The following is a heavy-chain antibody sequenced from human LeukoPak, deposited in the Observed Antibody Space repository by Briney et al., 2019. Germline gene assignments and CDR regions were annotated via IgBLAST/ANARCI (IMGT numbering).Heavy chain of an antibody. Sequence: ASVKVSCKASGYTFTSYGISWVRQAPGQGLEWMGWISAYNGNTNYAQKLQGRVTMTTDTSTSTAYMELSRLRSDDTAVYYCARAVDIVVVPAAPFDPWGQGTLVTVSS. CDR1: GYTFTSYG. V-gene: IGHV1-18*01. D-gene: IGHD2-2*03. J-gene: IGHJ5*02. CDR3: ARAVDIVVVPAAPFDP. CDR2: ISAYNGNT.